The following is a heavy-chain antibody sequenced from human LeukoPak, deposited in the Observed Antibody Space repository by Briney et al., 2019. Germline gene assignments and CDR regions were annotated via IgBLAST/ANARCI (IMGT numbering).Heavy chain of an antibody. D-gene: IGHD3-3*01. J-gene: IGHJ5*02. V-gene: IGHV1-8*02. CDR2: MNPNSGNT. Sequence: GSSVKVSCKASGGTFSSYAISWVRQATGQGLEWMGWMNPNSGNTGYAQKFQGRVTMTRNTSISTAYMELSSLRSEDTAVYYCASRRGGYDFWSPWGQGTLVTVSS. CDR3: ASRRGGYDFWSP. CDR1: GGTFSSYA.